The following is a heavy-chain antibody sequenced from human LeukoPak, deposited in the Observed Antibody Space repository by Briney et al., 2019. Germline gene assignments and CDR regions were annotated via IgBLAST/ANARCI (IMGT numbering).Heavy chain of an antibody. J-gene: IGHJ4*02. D-gene: IGHD5-18*01. Sequence: SETLSLTCTVSGGSISRGDYYWSWIRQPPGKGLEWIGYIYYSGSTYYNPSLRSRVTISVDTSKNQFSLKLSSVTAADTAVYYCARARGYSYGPGLDYWGQGTLVTVSS. V-gene: IGHV4-30-4*01. CDR2: IYYSGST. CDR1: GGSISRGDYY. CDR3: ARARGYSYGPGLDY.